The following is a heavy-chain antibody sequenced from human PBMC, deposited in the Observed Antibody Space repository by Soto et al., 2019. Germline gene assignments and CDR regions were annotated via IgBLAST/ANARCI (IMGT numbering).Heavy chain of an antibody. D-gene: IGHD6-25*01. V-gene: IGHV4-34*01. CDR1: GGSFSGYY. CDR2: INHSGST. Sequence: PSETLSLTCAVYGGSFSGYYWSWIRQPPGKGLEWIGEINHSGSTNYNPSLKSRVTISVDTSKNQFSLKLSSVTAADTAVYYCARGLSGVKGWFDPWGQGTLVTVSS. CDR3: ARGLSGVKGWFDP. J-gene: IGHJ5*02.